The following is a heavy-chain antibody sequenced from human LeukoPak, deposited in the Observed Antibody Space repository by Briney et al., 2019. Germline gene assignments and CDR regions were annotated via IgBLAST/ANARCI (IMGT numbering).Heavy chain of an antibody. Sequence: PGGSLRLSCAASGFTFNNYAMTWVRQTPGKGPEWVSLISWKGDTTAYAESVRGRFTISRDNAKNSLYLHMNSLRPEDTAFYHCARHRCSSTTCPFDSWGQGSLVTVSS. CDR1: GFTFNNYA. J-gene: IGHJ4*02. D-gene: IGHD2-2*01. CDR2: ISWKGDTT. CDR3: ARHRCSSTTCPFDS. V-gene: IGHV3-20*01.